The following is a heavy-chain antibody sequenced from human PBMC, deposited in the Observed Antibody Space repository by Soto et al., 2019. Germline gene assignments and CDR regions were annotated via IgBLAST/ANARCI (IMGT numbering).Heavy chain of an antibody. V-gene: IGHV3-21*01. Sequence: GGSLRLSCAASGFTFSSYSMNWVRQAPGKGLEWVSSISSSSSYIYYADSVKGRFTISRDNAKNSLYLQMNSLRAEDTAVYYCARGLGYCSSTSCPDFDYWGQGTLVTVSS. CDR1: GFTFSSYS. D-gene: IGHD2-2*01. CDR2: ISSSSSYI. CDR3: ARGLGYCSSTSCPDFDY. J-gene: IGHJ4*02.